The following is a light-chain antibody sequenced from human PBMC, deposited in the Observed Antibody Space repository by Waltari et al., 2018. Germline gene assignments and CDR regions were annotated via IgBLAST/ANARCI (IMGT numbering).Light chain of an antibody. CDR2: GGT. Sequence: DIQMTQSPSSLSASVGDTVTVTCRARQNIRTHLNWYQHKPATAPKLLIYGGTTLQRGVPSRFSGSASGTDFTLTVSNLQPDDFAIYFCQQSFSSPWTFGQGTRV. CDR1: QNIRTH. CDR3: QQSFSSPWT. V-gene: IGKV1-39*01. J-gene: IGKJ1*01.